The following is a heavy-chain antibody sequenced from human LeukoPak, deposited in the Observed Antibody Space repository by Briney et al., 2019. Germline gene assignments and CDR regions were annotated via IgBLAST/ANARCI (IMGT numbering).Heavy chain of an antibody. CDR2: IYTSGST. J-gene: IGHJ4*02. CDR1: GGSISSGSYY. CDR3: ARYRSGSYSRGFDY. Sequence: PSETLSLTCTVSGGSISSGSYYWSWIRQPAGKGLEWIGRIYTSGSTNYNPYLKSRVTISVDTSKNQFSLKLSSVTAADTAVYYCARYRSGSYSRGFDYWGQGTLVTVSS. D-gene: IGHD1-26*01. V-gene: IGHV4-61*02.